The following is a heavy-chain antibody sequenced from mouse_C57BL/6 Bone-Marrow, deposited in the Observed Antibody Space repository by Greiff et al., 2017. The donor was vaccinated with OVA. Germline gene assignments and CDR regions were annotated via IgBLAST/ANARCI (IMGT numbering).Heavy chain of an antibody. CDR3: ARISDWYFDV. CDR1: GFTFSDYG. CDR2: ISSGSSTI. D-gene: IGHD3-1*01. Sequence: EVNVVESGGGLVKPGGSLKLSCAASGFTFSDYGMHWVRQAPEKGLEWVAYISSGSSTIYYADTVKGRFTISRDNAKNTLFLQMTSLRSEDTAMYYCARISDWYFDVWGTGTTVTVSS. V-gene: IGHV5-17*01. J-gene: IGHJ1*03.